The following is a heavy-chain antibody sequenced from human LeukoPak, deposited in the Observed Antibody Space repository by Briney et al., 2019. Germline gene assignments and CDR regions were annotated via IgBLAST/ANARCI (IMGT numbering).Heavy chain of an antibody. J-gene: IGHJ6*02. CDR2: IYSGGST. Sequence: PGGSLRLSCAASGFTVSSNYMSWVRQAPGKGLEWVSVIYSGGSTYYADSVKGRFTISRDNSKNTLYLQMNSLRAEDTAVYYCARDALDFWSGYYQRNNYYYGMDVWGQGTTVTVSS. CDR3: ARDALDFWSGYYQRNNYYYGMDV. V-gene: IGHV3-66*01. D-gene: IGHD3-3*01. CDR1: GFTVSSNY.